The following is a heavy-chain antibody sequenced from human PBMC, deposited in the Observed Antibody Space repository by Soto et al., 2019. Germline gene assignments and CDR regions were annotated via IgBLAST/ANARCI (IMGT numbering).Heavy chain of an antibody. J-gene: IGHJ4*02. CDR2: VNPIVSMS. CDR3: ASSYGSGNRASDY. D-gene: IGHD3-10*01. V-gene: IGHV1-69*02. Sequence: QVQLVQSGAEVKRPGSSVKVSCKASGDTFNFYSINWVRQAPGLGLEWMGRVNPIVSMSNYAQKFQGRVTMTADKATSTAYMELSSLRSEDTAIYYCASSYGSGNRASDYWGQGALVTVSS. CDR1: GDTFNFYS.